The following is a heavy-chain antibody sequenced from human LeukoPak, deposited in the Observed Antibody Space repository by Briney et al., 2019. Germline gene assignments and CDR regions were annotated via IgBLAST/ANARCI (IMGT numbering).Heavy chain of an antibody. Sequence: GALRLSCAASGFTFSTYVMIWVRQAPGKGLEWVSAISPIYGDTYYADSVRGRFTISRDNSKSTLYLQMNSLRTEDTAVYYCVKASGGSRPYYFDSWGQGTLVTVSS. CDR3: VKASGGSRPYYFDS. D-gene: IGHD2-15*01. J-gene: IGHJ4*02. CDR1: GFTFSTYV. CDR2: ISPIYGDT. V-gene: IGHV3-23*01.